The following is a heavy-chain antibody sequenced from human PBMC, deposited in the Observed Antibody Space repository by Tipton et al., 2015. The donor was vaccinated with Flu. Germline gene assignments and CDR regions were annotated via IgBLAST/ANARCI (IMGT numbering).Heavy chain of an antibody. CDR1: GGSIIKSNPYY. D-gene: IGHD3/OR15-3a*01. J-gene: IGHJ4*02. Sequence: TLSLTCTVSGGSIIKSNPYYWGWIRQPPGKGLEWIGSFYYGGTTSYNPSLKSRLTISVDTSKNSFSLRLTSVTAADTAVYYCAKHFPLGLLLGVPPEDYWGQGTLVTVSS. CDR2: FYYGGTT. V-gene: IGHV4-39*01. CDR3: AKHFPLGLLLGVPPEDY.